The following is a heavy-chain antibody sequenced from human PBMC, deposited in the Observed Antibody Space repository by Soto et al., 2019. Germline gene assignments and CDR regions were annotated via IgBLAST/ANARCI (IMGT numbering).Heavy chain of an antibody. Sequence: SETLSLTCTVSGGSVSSRDYYWSWVRQSPGKGLEWIGYIYFSGSTYYNPSLKSRISMSVDTSKNQFSLRLRSVTAADTAVYYCARDPMPSHYYYGMDIWGRGTAVTVSS. D-gene: IGHD2-2*01. CDR1: GGSVSSRDYY. CDR2: IYFSGST. CDR3: ARDPMPSHYYYGMDI. V-gene: IGHV4-30-4*01. J-gene: IGHJ6*02.